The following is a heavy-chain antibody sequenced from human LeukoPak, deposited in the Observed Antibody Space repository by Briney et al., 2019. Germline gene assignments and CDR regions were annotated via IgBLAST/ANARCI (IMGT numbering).Heavy chain of an antibody. V-gene: IGHV3-30-3*01. CDR1: GFTFSSYA. CDR3: ARVPN. Sequence: PGRSLRLSCAASGFTFSSYAMHWVRQAPGKGLEWVAVISYDGSNKYYADSVKGRFTISRDNSKNTLYLQMNSLRAEDTAVYYCARVPNWGQGTLVTVSS. CDR2: ISYDGSNK. J-gene: IGHJ4*02.